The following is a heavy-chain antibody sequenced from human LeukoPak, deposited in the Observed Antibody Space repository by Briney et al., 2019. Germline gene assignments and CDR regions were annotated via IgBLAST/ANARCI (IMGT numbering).Heavy chain of an antibody. CDR3: ARDRGYSYGYDPDY. V-gene: IGHV1-2*06. CDR2: INPNSGGT. J-gene: IGHJ4*02. D-gene: IGHD5-18*01. CDR1: GYTFTGYY. Sequence: EASVKVSCKASGYTFTGYYMHWVRQAPGQGLEWMGRINPNSGGTNYAQKFQGRVTMTRDTSISTAYMELSRLRSDDTAVYYCARDRGYSYGYDPDYRGQGTLVTVSS.